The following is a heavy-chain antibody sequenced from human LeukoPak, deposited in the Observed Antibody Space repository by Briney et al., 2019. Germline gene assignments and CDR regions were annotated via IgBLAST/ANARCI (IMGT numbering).Heavy chain of an antibody. CDR2: ISGSGDERT. CDR3: AKGELGYCSTTNCNDY. V-gene: IGHV3-23*01. Sequence: GGSLRLSCAASGFTFSNYAMTWVRRALGKGLEWVSVISGSGDERTYYADSVKGRFTISRDNSKNTLYLQMNSLRAEDTAVYYCAKGELGYCSTTNCNDYWGQGTLVTVSS. CDR1: GFTFSNYA. J-gene: IGHJ4*02. D-gene: IGHD2-2*01.